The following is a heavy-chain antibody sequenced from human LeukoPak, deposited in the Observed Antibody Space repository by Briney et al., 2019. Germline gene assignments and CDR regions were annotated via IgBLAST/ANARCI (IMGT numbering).Heavy chain of an antibody. Sequence: SETLSLTCTVSGGSISSGGYYWTWIRQHPGKGLEWIGYISYSGSTYYNPSLKSRVTISVDTSKNQFSLKRSSVTAADTAVYYCARFCSSTSCGSVDYWGQGTLVTVSS. CDR1: GGSISSGGYY. V-gene: IGHV4-31*03. CDR2: ISYSGST. J-gene: IGHJ4*02. D-gene: IGHD2-2*01. CDR3: ARFCSSTSCGSVDY.